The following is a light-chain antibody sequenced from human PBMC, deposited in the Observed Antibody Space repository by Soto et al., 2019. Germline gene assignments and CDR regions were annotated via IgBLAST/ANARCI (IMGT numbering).Light chain of an antibody. Sequence: EIVMTQSPATLSVSPGGRPTLSCRASQSISDTLAWYQQKPGQAPRLLIYGASTRAPGFPARFSGSGSGTDFTLTISSLQSEDFAVYYCQQYNNWPWTFGQGTKVDI. CDR2: GAS. J-gene: IGKJ1*01. CDR3: QQYNNWPWT. CDR1: QSISDT. V-gene: IGKV3-15*01.